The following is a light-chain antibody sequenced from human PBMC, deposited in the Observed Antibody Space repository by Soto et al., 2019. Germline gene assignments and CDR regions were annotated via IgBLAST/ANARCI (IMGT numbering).Light chain of an antibody. CDR2: RNN. Sequence: QSVLTQPPSASGTPGQRVTISCSGSSSNIGSNYVYWYQQLPGTAPKLLIYRNNQRPSGVPDRFSGSKSGTSASLAISGLQAEDEADYYCSSYTRSSTSYVFGTGTKVTVL. CDR1: SSNIGSNY. CDR3: SSYTRSSTSYV. J-gene: IGLJ1*01. V-gene: IGLV1-47*01.